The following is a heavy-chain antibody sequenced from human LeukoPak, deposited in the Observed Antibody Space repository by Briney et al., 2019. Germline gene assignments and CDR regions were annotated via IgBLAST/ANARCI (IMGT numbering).Heavy chain of an antibody. CDR2: INSDGSST. J-gene: IGHJ6*02. Sequence: GGSLRLSCAASGFTLSNYWLHWVRQAPGKGLVWVSRINSDGSSTYYADTVKGRFTTSRDNAKNTLYLQMNSLRAEDTAVYYCARQASYGLDVWGQGTTVTVSS. V-gene: IGHV3-74*01. CDR1: GFTLSNYW. CDR3: ARQASYGLDV.